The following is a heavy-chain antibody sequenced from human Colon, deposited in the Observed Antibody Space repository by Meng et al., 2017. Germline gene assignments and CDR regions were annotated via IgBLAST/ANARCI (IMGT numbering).Heavy chain of an antibody. CDR1: GGVITSSDW. J-gene: IGHJ5*02. D-gene: IGHD6-19*01. CDR3: AREVVVAGTRNWLDP. CDR2: TYQNGRP. V-gene: IGHV4-4*02. Sequence: QVQVEESGPGLVKLSGTRSLTCTVYGGVITSSDWWSWVRQTPGKGLEWIGETYQNGRPNYYPSLKRRVTISVDKSKNQFSLNMTSVIDADTAVYYCAREVVVAGTRNWLDPWGQGILVTVSS.